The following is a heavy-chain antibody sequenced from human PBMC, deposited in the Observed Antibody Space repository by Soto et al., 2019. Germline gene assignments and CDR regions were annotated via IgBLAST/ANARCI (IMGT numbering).Heavy chain of an antibody. CDR1: GGTFRNYA. D-gene: IGHD6-13*01. CDR3: AIPVPKQLLVRGAFDH. Sequence: QVQLVQSGAEVKKPGSSVKLSCKTSGGTFRNYAINWVRQAPGQGLEWMGGSIPVFGTANYAQPFQGRFTITADESTSTAYMELSSLRSEDTAVYYCAIPVPKQLLVRGAFDHWGQGTLVTVAS. CDR2: SIPVFGTA. V-gene: IGHV1-69*01. J-gene: IGHJ4*02.